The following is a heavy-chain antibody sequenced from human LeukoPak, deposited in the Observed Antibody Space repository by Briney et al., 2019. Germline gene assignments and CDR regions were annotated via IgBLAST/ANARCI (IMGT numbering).Heavy chain of an antibody. D-gene: IGHD1-7*01. CDR3: ARDAGITGTTDLDY. Sequence: GGSLRLSCAASGFTFSSYSMNWVRQAPGKGLEWVSSISSSSSYIYYADSVKGRFTISRDNAKNSLYLQMNSLRAEDTAVYYCARDAGITGTTDLDYWGHGTLVTVSS. J-gene: IGHJ4*01. CDR1: GFTFSSYS. V-gene: IGHV3-21*01. CDR2: ISSSSSYI.